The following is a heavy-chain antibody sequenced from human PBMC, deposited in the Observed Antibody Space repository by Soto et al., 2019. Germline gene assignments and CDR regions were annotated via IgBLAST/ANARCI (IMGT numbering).Heavy chain of an antibody. CDR1: GGSISSGG. J-gene: IGHJ5*02. CDR2: IYLGGSI. V-gene: IGHV4-59*12. CDR3: ARSVDP. Sequence: SETLSLTCSVSGGSISSGGWTWIRHPPGKGLEWIGYIYLGGSINYNPSLKSRVIISVDTAKNRFSLKLSSVNAADTAVYYCARSVDPWGQGTLLTVSS.